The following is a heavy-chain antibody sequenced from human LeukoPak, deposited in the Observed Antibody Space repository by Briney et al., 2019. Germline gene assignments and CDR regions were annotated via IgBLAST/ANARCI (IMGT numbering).Heavy chain of an antibody. D-gene: IGHD3-22*01. CDR2: IDTGDSDS. Sequence: GESLKISCKGSGYMFTNHWLGWVRPMPGKGLEWMGIIDTGDSDSRYSPSSQGRVTFSVDKTTTTAYLEWSSLKVSDTAMYYCARRGKIEVAAKGVIDVWGQGTMVTVSP. CDR3: ARRGKIEVAAKGVIDV. V-gene: IGHV5-51*01. J-gene: IGHJ3*01. CDR1: GYMFTNHW.